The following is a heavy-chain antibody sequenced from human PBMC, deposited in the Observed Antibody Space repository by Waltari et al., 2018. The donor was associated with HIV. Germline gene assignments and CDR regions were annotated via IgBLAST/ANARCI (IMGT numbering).Heavy chain of an antibody. D-gene: IGHD2-2*01. J-gene: IGHJ5*02. CDR3: TRAVVVVPAASRGWFDP. Sequence: EVQLVESGGGLVQPGRSLRLSCTASGFTFGDSAMSWFRQAPGKGLEWVGFIRSKAYGGTTEYAASVKGRFTISRDDSKSIAYLQMNSLKTEDTAVYYCTRAVVVVPAASRGWFDPWGQGTLVTVSS. CDR1: GFTFGDSA. V-gene: IGHV3-49*03. CDR2: IRSKAYGGTT.